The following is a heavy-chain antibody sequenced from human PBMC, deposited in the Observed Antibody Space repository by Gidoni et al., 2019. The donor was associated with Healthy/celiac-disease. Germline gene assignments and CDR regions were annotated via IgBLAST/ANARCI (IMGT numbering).Heavy chain of an antibody. J-gene: IGHJ4*02. V-gene: IGHV3-23*01. CDR2: ISGSGGST. CDR1: GFPFSSYA. D-gene: IGHD5-18*01. CDR3: AKGIQLWSGPDY. Sequence: EVQLLESGGGLVQPGGSLRLSCAASGFPFSSYAMSWVRQAPGKGLEWVSAISGSGGSTYYADSVKGRFTISRDNSKNTLYLQMNSLRAEDTAVYYCAKGIQLWSGPDYWGQGTLVTVSS.